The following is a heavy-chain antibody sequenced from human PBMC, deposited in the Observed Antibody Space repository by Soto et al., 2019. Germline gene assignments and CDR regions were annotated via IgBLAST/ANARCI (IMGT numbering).Heavy chain of an antibody. CDR3: ASVYCSGGGCYGIDY. D-gene: IGHD2-15*01. CDR2: INPSGDT. Sequence: ASVKVSCKASGDTFTSYYMHWVRQAPGQGLEWMGIINPSGDTSYAQKFQGRVTMTRDTSTSTVYMELSSLRSEDTAVYYCASVYCSGGGCYGIDYWGQGTLVTVSS. CDR1: GDTFTSYY. V-gene: IGHV1-46*01. J-gene: IGHJ4*02.